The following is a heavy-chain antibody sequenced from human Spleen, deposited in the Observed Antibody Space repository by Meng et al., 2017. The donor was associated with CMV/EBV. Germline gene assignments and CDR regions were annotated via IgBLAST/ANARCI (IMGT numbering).Heavy chain of an antibody. J-gene: IGHJ4*02. CDR3: ARGRRNEPLFDY. CDR1: GGSFSTHT. CDR2: LIAVFDKT. V-gene: IGHV1-69*13. D-gene: IGHD1-14*01. Sequence: QGQLVQSGAEVKTAGSSVKVACKTSGGSFSTHTFSWVRQAPGQGLEWMGGLIAVFDKTKAAPRFQDRVTFTADESTSTAYMELSSLTFDDTAVYFCARGRRNEPLFDYWGQGTLVTVSS.